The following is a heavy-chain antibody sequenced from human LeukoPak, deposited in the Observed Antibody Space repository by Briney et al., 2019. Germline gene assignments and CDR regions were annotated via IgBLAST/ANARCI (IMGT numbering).Heavy chain of an antibody. V-gene: IGHV3-7*03. CDR1: GFTFSSYW. Sequence: GGSLRLSCAASGFTFSSYWMSWVRQAPGKGLEWVANIKQDGSEKYYVDSVKGRFTISRDNAKNSLYLRMNSLRAEDTAVYYCASILRGYSGYDFFGYWGQGTLVTVSS. CDR3: ASILRGYSGYDFFGY. J-gene: IGHJ4*02. CDR2: IKQDGSEK. D-gene: IGHD5-12*01.